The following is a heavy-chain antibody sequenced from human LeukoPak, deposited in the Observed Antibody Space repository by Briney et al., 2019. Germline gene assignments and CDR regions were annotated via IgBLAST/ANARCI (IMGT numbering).Heavy chain of an antibody. V-gene: IGHV3-7*01. CDR2: IKQDGSEK. CDR1: GFTFSSYW. D-gene: IGHD2-15*01. CDR3: QSGFVGVGYCSGGSCEDAFDI. Sequence: GGSLRLSCAASGFTFSSYWMSWVRQAPGKGLEWVANIKQDGSEKYYVDSVKGRFTISRDNAKNSLYLQMNSLRAEDTAVYYCQSGFVGVGYCSGGSCEDAFDIWGQGTMVTVSS. J-gene: IGHJ3*02.